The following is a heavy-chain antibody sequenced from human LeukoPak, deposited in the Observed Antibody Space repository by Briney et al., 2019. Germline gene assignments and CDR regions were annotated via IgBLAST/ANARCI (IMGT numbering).Heavy chain of an antibody. J-gene: IGHJ4*02. CDR1: GGTFSSYA. D-gene: IGHD4-17*01. V-gene: IGHV1-69*04. Sequence: SVKVSCKASGGTFSSYAISWVRRAPGQGLEWMGRIIPILGIANYAQKFQGRVTITADKSTSTAYMELSSLRSEDTAVYYCVQRLDHYGDYRADYWGQGTLVTVSS. CDR2: IIPILGIA. CDR3: VQRLDHYGDYRADY.